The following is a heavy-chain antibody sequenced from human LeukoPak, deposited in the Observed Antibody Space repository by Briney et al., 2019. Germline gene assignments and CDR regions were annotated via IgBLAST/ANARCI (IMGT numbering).Heavy chain of an antibody. Sequence: GGSLRLSCAASGFTLSNYDMHWVRQPTGKGLEWVSAIGPAGDTYYADSVKGRFTISRDNSKNTLYLQMNSLRAEDTAVYYCASQRLDYDILTDYYRGRFDYWGQGTLVTVSS. J-gene: IGHJ4*02. CDR1: GFTLSNYD. CDR2: IGPAGDT. V-gene: IGHV3-13*01. CDR3: ASQRLDYDILTDYYRGRFDY. D-gene: IGHD3-9*01.